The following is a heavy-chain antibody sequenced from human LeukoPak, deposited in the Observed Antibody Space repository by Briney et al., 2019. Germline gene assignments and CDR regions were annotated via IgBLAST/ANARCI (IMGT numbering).Heavy chain of an antibody. CDR2: ISSSSSYI. CDR1: GFTFSSYS. Sequence: GGSLRLSCAASGFTFSSYSMNWVRQAPGKGLEWVSSISSSSSYIYYADSVKGRFTISRDNAKNSLYLQMNSLRAEDTAVYYCARDYCSSTSCYLDYYYYYMDVWGKGTTVTVSS. CDR3: ARDYCSSTSCYLDYYYYYMDV. V-gene: IGHV3-21*01. J-gene: IGHJ6*03. D-gene: IGHD2-2*01.